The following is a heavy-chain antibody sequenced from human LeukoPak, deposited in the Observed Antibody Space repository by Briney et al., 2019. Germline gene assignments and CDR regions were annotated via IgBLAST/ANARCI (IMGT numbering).Heavy chain of an antibody. CDR3: ATVETAATYDAFDI. Sequence: ASVKVSCKVSGYTLTELSMHWVRQAPGKGLEWMGGFDPEDGETIYAQKFQGRVTMTEDTSTDTAYMELSSLRSEDTAVYYCATVETAATYDAFDIWGQGTMVTVSS. J-gene: IGHJ3*02. V-gene: IGHV1-24*01. CDR2: FDPEDGET. D-gene: IGHD2-15*01. CDR1: GYTLTELS.